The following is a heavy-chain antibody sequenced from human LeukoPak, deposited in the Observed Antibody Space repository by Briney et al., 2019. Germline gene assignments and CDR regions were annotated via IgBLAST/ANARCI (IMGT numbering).Heavy chain of an antibody. CDR1: GGTFSSYA. Sequence: GASVKVSCKASGGTFSSYAISWVRQAPGQGLEWMGGIIPIFGTTNYAQKFQDRVTITADKSTSTAYMELSSLRSEDTAVYYCARSRGWDSGAFDIWGQGTMVTVSS. J-gene: IGHJ3*02. CDR3: ARSRGWDSGAFDI. D-gene: IGHD6-19*01. CDR2: IIPIFGTT. V-gene: IGHV1-69*06.